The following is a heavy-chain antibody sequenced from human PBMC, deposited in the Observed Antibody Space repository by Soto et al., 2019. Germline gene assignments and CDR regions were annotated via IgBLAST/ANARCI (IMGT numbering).Heavy chain of an antibody. V-gene: IGHV1-69*01. CDR2: IIPIFGTA. J-gene: IGHJ6*02. D-gene: IGHD3-16*01. CDR1: GGTFSSDA. CDR3: ARHPLPPTKGVYGMDV. Sequence: QVQLVQSGAEVKKPGSSVKVSCKASGGTFSSDAISWVRQAPGQGLEWMGGIIPIFGTANYAQKFQGRVTITADESTSTAYMELSSLRSEDTAVYYCARHPLPPTKGVYGMDVWGQGTTVTVSS.